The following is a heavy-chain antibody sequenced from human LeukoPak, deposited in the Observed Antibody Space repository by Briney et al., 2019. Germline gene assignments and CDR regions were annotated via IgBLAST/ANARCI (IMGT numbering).Heavy chain of an antibody. V-gene: IGHV3-33*01. J-gene: IGHJ3*02. CDR1: GFIFSRYA. CDR2: IWNDGSDE. CDR3: TFEIGRSQGAFDI. D-gene: IGHD1-26*01. Sequence: GRSLRLSCAASGFIFSRYAMHWVRQTPGKGREWVAAIWNDGSDENYAASVKGRFTSSSDNSKNTLYLQMNSLRAEDTAVYYCTFEIGRSQGAFDIWGQGTMITVSS.